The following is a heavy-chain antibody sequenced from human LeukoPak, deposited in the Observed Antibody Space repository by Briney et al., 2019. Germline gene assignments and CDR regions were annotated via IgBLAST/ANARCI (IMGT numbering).Heavy chain of an antibody. CDR3: AREGIYGDYRH. V-gene: IGHV4-59*12. J-gene: IGHJ4*02. CDR1: GFTFSTYW. CDR2: IYYSGST. Sequence: GSLRLSCAASGFTFSTYWMTWVRQAPGKGLEWIGYIYYSGSTNYNPSLKSRVSISVDTSKNQFSLKLSSVTAADTAVYYCAREGIYGDYRHWGRGTLVTVPS. D-gene: IGHD4-17*01.